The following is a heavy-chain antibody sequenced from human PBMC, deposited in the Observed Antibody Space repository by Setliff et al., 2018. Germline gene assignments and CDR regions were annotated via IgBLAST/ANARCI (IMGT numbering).Heavy chain of an antibody. V-gene: IGHV3-20*04. Sequence: PGGSLRLSCAASGFTFDDYGMSWVRQAPGKGLEWVSGINWNGGSTGYADSVKGRFTISRDNAKNSLYLQMNSLRAEDTAVYYCARDYTYYDFWSGPSSDAFDIWGQGTMVTVSS. CDR1: GFTFDDYG. CDR3: ARDYTYYDFWSGPSSDAFDI. CDR2: INWNGGST. D-gene: IGHD3-3*01. J-gene: IGHJ3*02.